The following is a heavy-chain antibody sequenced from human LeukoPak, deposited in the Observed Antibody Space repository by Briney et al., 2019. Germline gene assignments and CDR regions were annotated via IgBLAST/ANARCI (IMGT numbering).Heavy chain of an antibody. CDR2: IYTSGST. J-gene: IGHJ3*02. CDR3: ARSFGDTDAFDI. V-gene: IGHV4-4*07. D-gene: IGHD3-10*01. Sequence: SETLSLTCTVSGDSISNYYWSWIRQPAGKGLEWIGRIYTSGSTNYNPSLKSRVTISVDRSKNQFSLKLSSVTAADTAVYYCARSFGDTDAFDIWGQGTMVTVSS. CDR1: GDSISNYY.